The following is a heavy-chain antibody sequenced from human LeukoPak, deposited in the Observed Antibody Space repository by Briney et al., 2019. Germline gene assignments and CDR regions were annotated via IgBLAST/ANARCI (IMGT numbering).Heavy chain of an antibody. J-gene: IGHJ6*03. CDR1: GFTFSSYG. V-gene: IGHV3-30*02. CDR2: VHYDGDNK. D-gene: IGHD3-10*01. Sequence: GGSLRLSCAASGFTFSSYGMHWVRQAPGKGLEWVAFVHYDGDNKYYADSVRGRFTISRDNSKNTLYLQMNSLRAEDTAVYYCARLSAYYYGSYFYYYMDVWGKGTTVTVSS. CDR3: ARLSAYYYGSYFYYYMDV.